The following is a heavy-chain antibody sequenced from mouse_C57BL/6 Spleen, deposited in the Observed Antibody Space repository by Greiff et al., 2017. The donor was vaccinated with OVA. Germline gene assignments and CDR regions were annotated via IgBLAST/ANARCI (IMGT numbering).Heavy chain of an antibody. J-gene: IGHJ4*01. CDR2: IHPNSGST. V-gene: IGHV1-64*01. CDR1: GYPFTSYW. D-gene: IGHD2-10*02. Sequence: QVQLQQPGAELVKPGASVKLSCKASGYPFTSYWMHWVKQRPGQGLEWIGMIHPNSGSTNYNEKFKSKATLTVDKSSSTAYMQLSSLTSEDSAVYYCARATSVVNYYDMDDRGQRTSVNVSS. CDR3: ARATSVVNYYDMDD.